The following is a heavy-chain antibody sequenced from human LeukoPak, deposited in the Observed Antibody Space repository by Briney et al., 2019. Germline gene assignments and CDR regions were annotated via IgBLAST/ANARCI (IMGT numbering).Heavy chain of an antibody. Sequence: GGSLRLSCAASGFTFSSYEMNWVRQAPGKGLEWVSYISSSSNTMYYADSVKGRFTISRDNAKNSLYLQMNSLSAEDTAVYYCAKGSGSYSDFDYWGQGTLVSVSS. D-gene: IGHD1-26*01. CDR1: GFTFSSYE. J-gene: IGHJ4*02. V-gene: IGHV3-48*03. CDR3: AKGSGSYSDFDY. CDR2: ISSSSNTM.